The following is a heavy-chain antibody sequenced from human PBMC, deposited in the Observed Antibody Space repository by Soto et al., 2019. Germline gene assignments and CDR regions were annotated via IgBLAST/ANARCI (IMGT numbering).Heavy chain of an antibody. D-gene: IGHD3-10*01. CDR2: IYYSGST. CDR1: GGSISSGDYY. V-gene: IGHV4-30-4*01. J-gene: IGHJ4*02. Sequence: QVQLQESGPGLVKPSQTLALPCSVSGGSISSGDYYWSRIRQPPGKGLEWIGYIYYSGSTYYNPSLKSRVTISVDTSKNQFSLKLSSVTAADTAVYYCARAQGSGFLVSWGQGTLVTVSS. CDR3: ARAQGSGFLVS.